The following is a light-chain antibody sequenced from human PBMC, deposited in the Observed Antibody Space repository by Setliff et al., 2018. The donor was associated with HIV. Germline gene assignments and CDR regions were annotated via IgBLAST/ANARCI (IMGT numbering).Light chain of an antibody. J-gene: IGLJ1*01. CDR3: CSFAGSFTSLYV. Sequence: QSALTQPPSASGSPGQSVTISCTGTNGDVGGYKYVSWYQHHPGKAPKLMIYDVNKRPSGVPDRFSGSKSGNTASLTISGLQAEDEADYYCCSFAGSFTSLYVFGTGTKVTVL. CDR2: DVN. V-gene: IGLV2-11*01. CDR1: NGDVGGYKY.